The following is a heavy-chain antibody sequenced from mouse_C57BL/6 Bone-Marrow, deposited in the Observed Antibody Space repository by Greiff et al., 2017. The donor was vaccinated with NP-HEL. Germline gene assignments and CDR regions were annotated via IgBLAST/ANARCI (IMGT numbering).Heavy chain of an antibody. CDR1: GYTFTTYW. CDR2: IDPSDGYT. CDR3: ARKADYVSSYEFAY. J-gene: IGHJ3*01. Sequence: QVQLQQPGAELVKPGASVKLSCKASGYTFTTYWMQWVNQRPGQGLEWIGEIDPSDGYTTYNQKFKGKATLTVDTSSSTAYMQLSSLTSEDSAVYYGARKADYVSSYEFAYWGQGTLVTVSA. V-gene: IGHV1-50*01. D-gene: IGHD1-1*01.